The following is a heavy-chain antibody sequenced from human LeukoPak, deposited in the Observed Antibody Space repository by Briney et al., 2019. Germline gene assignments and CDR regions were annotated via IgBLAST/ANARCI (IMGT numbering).Heavy chain of an antibody. Sequence: ASVKVSCKASGGTFSSYAISWVRQAPGQGLEWMGGIIPIFGTANYAQKFQGRVTITTDESTSTAYMELSSLRSEDTAVYYCATYRDGYNHNWFDPWGQGTLVTVSS. CDR1: GGTFSSYA. J-gene: IGHJ5*02. V-gene: IGHV1-69*05. D-gene: IGHD5-24*01. CDR3: ATYRDGYNHNWFDP. CDR2: IIPIFGTA.